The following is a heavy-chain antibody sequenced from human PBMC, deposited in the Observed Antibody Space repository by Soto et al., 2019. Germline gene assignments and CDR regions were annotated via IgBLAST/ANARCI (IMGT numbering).Heavy chain of an antibody. V-gene: IGHV4-31*03. CDR2: IYYSGST. D-gene: IGHD4-17*01. Sequence: TLSLTCTVSGGSISSGGYYWSWIRQHPGKGLEWIGYIYYSGSTYYNPSLKSRVTISVDTSKNQFSLKLSSVTAADTAVYYCARVREDYGDYFDYWGQGTLVTVSS. J-gene: IGHJ4*02. CDR1: GGSISSGGYY. CDR3: ARVREDYGDYFDY.